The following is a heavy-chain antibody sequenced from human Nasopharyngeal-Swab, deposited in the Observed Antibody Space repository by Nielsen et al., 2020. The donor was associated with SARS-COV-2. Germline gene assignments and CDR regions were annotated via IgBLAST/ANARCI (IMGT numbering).Heavy chain of an antibody. CDR2: VYSNGSP. D-gene: IGHD2-21*01. J-gene: IGHJ5*01. CDR3: ARGPITLRWWFDP. V-gene: IGHV4-4*07. Sequence: GSLRLSCTVSGGSISSYYWSWIRQPAGERLEWIGRVYSNGSPNYNPSLKSRVTMSADTSKNQFSLKLTSVTAADTAVYYCARGPITLRWWFDPWGQGTLVTVSS. CDR1: GGSISSYY.